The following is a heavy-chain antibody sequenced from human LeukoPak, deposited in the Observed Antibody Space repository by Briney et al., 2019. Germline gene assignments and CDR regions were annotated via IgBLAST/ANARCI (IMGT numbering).Heavy chain of an antibody. CDR2: IKQDGSEE. Sequence: GGSLRLSCAASGFTFTSYWMSWVRQAPGKGLEWVANIKQDGSEEFYVDSVKGRFTISRDNAENSLFLQMNSLRAEDTAVYYCATMGYYNAFDIWGQGTMVTVSS. V-gene: IGHV3-7*01. CDR3: ATMGYYNAFDI. J-gene: IGHJ3*02. D-gene: IGHD2-8*01. CDR1: GFTFTSYW.